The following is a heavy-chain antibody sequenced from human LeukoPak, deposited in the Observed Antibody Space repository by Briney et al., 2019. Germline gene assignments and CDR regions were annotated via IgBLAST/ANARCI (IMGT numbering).Heavy chain of an antibody. Sequence: NPGGSLRLSCAASGFTFSDYYMSWIRQAPGKGLEWVSYISSSSSYTNYADSVKGRFTISRDDAKNSLYLQMNSLRAEDTAVYYCARGGRYYDSSGLHDYWGQGTLVTVSS. CDR2: ISSSSSYT. CDR3: ARGGRYYDSSGLHDY. D-gene: IGHD3-22*01. CDR1: GFTFSDYY. J-gene: IGHJ4*02. V-gene: IGHV3-11*06.